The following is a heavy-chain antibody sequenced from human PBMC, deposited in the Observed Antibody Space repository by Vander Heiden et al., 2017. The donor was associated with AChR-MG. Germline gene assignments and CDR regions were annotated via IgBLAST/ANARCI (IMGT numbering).Heavy chain of an antibody. V-gene: IGHV3-43*01. D-gene: IGHD6-13*01. CDR3: AKGRGSYSSSWYPPYAN. CDR1: GFTFDDYT. Sequence: EVQLVESGGVVVQPGGSLRLSCAASGFTFDDYTMHWVRQAPGKGLEWVSLISWDGGSTYYADSVKGRFTISRDNSKNSLYLQMNSLRTEDTALYYCAKGRGSYSSSWYPPYANWGQGTLVTVSS. CDR2: ISWDGGST. J-gene: IGHJ4*02.